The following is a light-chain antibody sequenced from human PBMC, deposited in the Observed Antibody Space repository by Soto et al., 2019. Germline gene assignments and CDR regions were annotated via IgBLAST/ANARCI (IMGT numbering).Light chain of an antibody. J-gene: IGKJ1*01. V-gene: IGKV1-5*03. CDR2: KAS. CDR1: QRISNR. CDR3: QQYNTYSWT. Sequence: DIQMTQFPSTLSASVGDRVTITCRASQRISNRLAWFQQKSGEAPKLLIYKASSLESGVPSRFSGSGSGTEFTLTISILQPDDFATYYCQQYNTYSWTFGQGTKV.